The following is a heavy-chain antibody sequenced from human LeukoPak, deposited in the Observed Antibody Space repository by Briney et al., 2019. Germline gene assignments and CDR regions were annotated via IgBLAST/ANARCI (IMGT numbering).Heavy chain of an antibody. J-gene: IGHJ4*02. Sequence: SETLSLSCAVYGGSFSGYYWSWIRQPPGKGLEWIGSIYYSGSTYYNPSLKSRVTISVDTSNNQFSLKLSSVTAADTAVYYCARDPPYYYDSSGYYDYWGQGTLVTVSS. CDR1: GGSFSGYY. V-gene: IGHV4-34*01. CDR2: IYYSGST. D-gene: IGHD3-22*01. CDR3: ARDPPYYYDSSGYYDY.